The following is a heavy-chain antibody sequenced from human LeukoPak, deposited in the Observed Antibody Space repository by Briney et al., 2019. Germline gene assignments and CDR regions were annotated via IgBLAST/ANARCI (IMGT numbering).Heavy chain of an antibody. CDR1: GFTFSSYN. CDR3: ARDSRRGWELLAGTDY. D-gene: IGHD1-26*01. CDR2: ISTSSSYI. J-gene: IGHJ4*02. V-gene: IGHV3-21*01. Sequence: GGSLRLSCAASGFTFSSYNMNWVRQAPGKGLEWVSSISTSSSYIYYADSVKGRFTISRDNARNSLYLQMNSLRAEDTAVYYCARDSRRGWELLAGTDYWGQGTLVTVSS.